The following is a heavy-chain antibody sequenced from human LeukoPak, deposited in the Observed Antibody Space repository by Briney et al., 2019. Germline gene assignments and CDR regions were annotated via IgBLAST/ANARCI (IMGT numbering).Heavy chain of an antibody. CDR1: GGSFSGYY. V-gene: IGHV4-4*07. Sequence: PSETLSLTCAVYGGSFSGYYWTWIRQPAGKGLEWIGRIYISGRTNYNPSLKSRVTTSVDTSKNQFSLKLSSVAAADTAVYYCARDRRITMVRGLYYYYMDVWGKGTTVTISS. CDR2: IYISGRT. D-gene: IGHD3-10*01. J-gene: IGHJ6*03. CDR3: ARDRRITMVRGLYYYYMDV.